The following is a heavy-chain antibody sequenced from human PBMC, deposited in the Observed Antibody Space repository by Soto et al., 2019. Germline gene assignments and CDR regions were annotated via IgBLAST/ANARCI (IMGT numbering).Heavy chain of an antibody. D-gene: IGHD3-22*01. CDR1: GFTFSSYA. CDR2: ISYDGSNK. J-gene: IGHJ4*02. CDR3: RDSSGYFREVDY. V-gene: IGHV3-30-3*01. Sequence: QVQLVESGGGVVQPGRSLRLSCAASGFTFSSYAMHWVRQAPGKGLEWVAVISYDGSNKYYADSVKGRFTISRDNSKNTLYLQRNSLRAEDTAVYYCRDSSGYFREVDYWGQGTLVTVSS.